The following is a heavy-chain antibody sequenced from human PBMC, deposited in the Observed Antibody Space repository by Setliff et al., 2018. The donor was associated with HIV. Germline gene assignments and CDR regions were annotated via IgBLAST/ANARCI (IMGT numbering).Heavy chain of an antibody. CDR2: ISAYNGYT. CDR3: ASGPSGWHTESLYYYYYYMDV. D-gene: IGHD6-19*01. Sequence: ASVKVSCKASGYTFSNYAIIWVRQAPGQGLEWMGWISAYNGYTNYAQNLQGRVTMTTDTSTSTAYMELRSLRSDDTAVYYCASGPSGWHTESLYYYYYYMDVWGKGTTVTVSS. CDR1: GYTFSNYA. V-gene: IGHV1-18*01. J-gene: IGHJ6*03.